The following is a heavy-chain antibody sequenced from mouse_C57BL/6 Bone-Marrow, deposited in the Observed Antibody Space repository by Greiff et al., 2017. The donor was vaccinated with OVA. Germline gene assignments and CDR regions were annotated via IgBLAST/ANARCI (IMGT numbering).Heavy chain of an antibody. CDR2: IYWDDDK. CDR1: GFSLSTSGMG. J-gene: IGHJ1*03. CDR3: ALRGALYDYVWYFDV. Sequence: QVTLKVCGPGILQSSQTLSLTCSFSGFSLSTSGMGVSWIRQPSGKGLEWLAHIYWDDDKRYNPSLKSRLTIAKDTSRNQVFLKITSVDTADTATYYCALRGALYDYVWYFDVWGTGTTVTVSS. D-gene: IGHD2-4*01. V-gene: IGHV8-12*01.